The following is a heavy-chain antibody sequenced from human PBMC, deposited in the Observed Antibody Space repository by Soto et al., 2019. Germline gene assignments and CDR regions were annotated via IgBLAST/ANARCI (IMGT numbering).Heavy chain of an antibody. CDR2: ISYDGSNK. D-gene: IGHD3-9*01. J-gene: IGHJ5*02. Sequence: SLRLSCAASGFTFSSYAMHWVRQAPGKGLEWVAVISYDGSNKYYADSVKGRFTISRDNAKNSLYLQMNSLRAEDTAVYYCAREADILNWFDPWGQGTLVTVSS. CDR3: AREADILNWFDP. CDR1: GFTFSSYA. V-gene: IGHV3-30-3*01.